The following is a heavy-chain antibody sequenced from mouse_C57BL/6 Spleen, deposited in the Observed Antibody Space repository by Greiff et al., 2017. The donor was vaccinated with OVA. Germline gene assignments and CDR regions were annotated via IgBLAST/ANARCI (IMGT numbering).Heavy chain of an antibody. CDR3: ARSGASWDPFDY. CDR2: IYPGSGST. D-gene: IGHD4-1*01. Sequence: VQLQQPGAELVKPGASVKMSCKASGYTFTSYWITWVKQRPGQGLEWIGDIYPGSGSTNYNEKFKSKATLTVDTSSSTAYMQLSSLTSEDSAVYYCARSGASWDPFDYWGQGTTLTVSS. V-gene: IGHV1-55*01. CDR1: GYTFTSYW. J-gene: IGHJ2*01.